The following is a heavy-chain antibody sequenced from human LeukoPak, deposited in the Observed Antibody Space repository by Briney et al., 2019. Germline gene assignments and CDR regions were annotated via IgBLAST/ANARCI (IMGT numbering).Heavy chain of an antibody. Sequence: PSETLSLTCTVSGGSMSSNKYYWGWIRQPPGKGLEWIESIYYSGSTYYNPTLKSRVNIFVVTSKIQFSLKLSSVTAADTAVYYCATPHSGGYQGLDIWGQGTMVTVSS. J-gene: IGHJ3*02. CDR2: IYYSGST. D-gene: IGHD1-26*01. CDR3: ATPHSGGYQGLDI. V-gene: IGHV4-39*01. CDR1: GGSMSSNKYY.